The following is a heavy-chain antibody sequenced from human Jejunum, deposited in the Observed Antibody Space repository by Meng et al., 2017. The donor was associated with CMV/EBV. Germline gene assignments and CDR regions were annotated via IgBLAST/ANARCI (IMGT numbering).Heavy chain of an antibody. J-gene: IGHJ4*02. CDR1: EFIFNPYG. CDR2: IDINGENR. Sequence: EFIFNPYGILWLRQAPGKGLEWLSFIDINGENRYNVDIVKGRFIVSKDKSKNTVFLQMNSLRVEDTAVYYCVGHQGGPREGVRLVWGQGTLVTVSS. V-gene: IGHV3-30*02. CDR3: VGHQGGPREGVRLV. D-gene: IGHD3-16*01.